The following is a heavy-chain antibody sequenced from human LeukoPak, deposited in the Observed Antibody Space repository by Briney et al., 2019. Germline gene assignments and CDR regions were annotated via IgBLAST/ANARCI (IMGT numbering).Heavy chain of an antibody. V-gene: IGHV1-2*02. D-gene: IGHD3-22*01. Sequence: ASVKVSCKASGYTFTGYYMHWVRQAPGQGLEWMGWINPNSGGTNYAQKFQGRVTMTRDTPISTAYMELSRLRSDDTAVYYCARGSSSGYYLNFDYWGQGTLVTVSS. CDR2: INPNSGGT. CDR1: GYTFTGYY. J-gene: IGHJ4*02. CDR3: ARGSSSGYYLNFDY.